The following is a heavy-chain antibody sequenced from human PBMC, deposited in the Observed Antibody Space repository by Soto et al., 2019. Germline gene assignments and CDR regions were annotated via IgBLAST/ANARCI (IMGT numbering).Heavy chain of an antibody. CDR2: ISWNSGSI. D-gene: IGHD3-10*01. V-gene: IGHV3-9*01. J-gene: IGHJ3*02. CDR1: GFTFDEYA. CDR3: AKATGPTYYGAAFDI. Sequence: GGSLRLSGAASGFTFDEYAMHWVRQAPGKGLEWVSGISWNSGSIGYADSVKGRFTISRDNAKNSLYLQMNSLRAEDTALYYCAKATGPTYYGAAFDIWGQGTMVTVSS.